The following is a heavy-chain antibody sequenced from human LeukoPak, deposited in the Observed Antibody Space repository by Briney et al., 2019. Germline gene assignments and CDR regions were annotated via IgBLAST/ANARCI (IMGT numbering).Heavy chain of an antibody. CDR3: ARNIVATTNYDY. J-gene: IGHJ4*02. D-gene: IGHD5-12*01. V-gene: IGHV1-46*01. Sequence: GASVKVSCKASGYTFTSYYMHWVRQAPGQGLEWMGIINPSGGSTSYAQKFQGRVTMTRDMSISTAYMELSGLTSEDTAVYYCARNIVATTNYDYWGQGTLVTVSS. CDR2: INPSGGST. CDR1: GYTFTSYY.